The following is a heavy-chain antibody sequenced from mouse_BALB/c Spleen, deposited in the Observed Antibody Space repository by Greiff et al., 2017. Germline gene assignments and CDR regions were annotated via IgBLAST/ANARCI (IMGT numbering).Heavy chain of an antibody. J-gene: IGHJ3*01. V-gene: IGHV2-9*02. CDR2: IWAGGST. CDR3: AREGNYVRFAY. CDR1: GFSLTSYG. D-gene: IGHD2-1*01. Sequence: VKLVESGPGLVAPSQSLSITCTVSGFSLTSYGVHWVRQPPGKGLEWLGVIWAGGSTNYNSALMSRLSISKDNSKSQVFLKMNSLQTDDTAMYYCAREGNYVRFAYWGQGTLVTVSA.